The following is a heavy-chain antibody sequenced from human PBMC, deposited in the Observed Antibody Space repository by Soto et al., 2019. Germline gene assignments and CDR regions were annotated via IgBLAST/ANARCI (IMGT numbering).Heavy chain of an antibody. CDR2: IIPIFGTA. CDR1: GGTFSSYA. CDR3: ARGGLAYCGGDCYSRVWFDP. V-gene: IGHV1-69*12. J-gene: IGHJ5*02. D-gene: IGHD2-21*02. Sequence: QVQLVQSGAEVKKPGSSVKVSCKASGGTFSSYAISWVRQAPGQGLEWMGGIIPIFGTANYAQKFQGRVTITADESTSTAYRELSSLRSEDTAVYYCARGGLAYCGGDCYSRVWFDPWGQGTLVTVSS.